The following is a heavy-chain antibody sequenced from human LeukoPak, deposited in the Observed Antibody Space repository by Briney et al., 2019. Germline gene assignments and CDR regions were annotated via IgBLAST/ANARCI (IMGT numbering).Heavy chain of an antibody. CDR3: ASKSGSGSYYLGYFDH. V-gene: IGHV4-61*01. D-gene: IGHD3-10*01. J-gene: IGHJ4*02. CDR1: GDSVGSGSYY. CDR2: IYNSEST. Sequence: SETLSLTCTVSGDSVGSGSYYWRWIRQPPGKGRDWIGYIYNSESTNNNPSLKSRVTISVETTKNQFSLNLSSVTAADTAVYYCASKSGSGSYYLGYFDHWGQGTLVTVSS.